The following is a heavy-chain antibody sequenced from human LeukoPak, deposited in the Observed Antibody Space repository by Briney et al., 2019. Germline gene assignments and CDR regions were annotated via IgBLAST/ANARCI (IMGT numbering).Heavy chain of an antibody. CDR2: VYYSGSS. V-gene: IGHV4-59*08. CDR3: ARSLTTGIDWFDP. J-gene: IGHJ5*02. D-gene: IGHD4/OR15-4a*01. Sequence: PLETLSLTCTVSGDSISNYYWSWIRQPPGKGLEWIGCVYYSGSSNYDPSLKSRVTISLDTSKNQFSLRLNSVTAADTAVYYCARSLTTGIDWFDPWGQGTLVTVSS. CDR1: GDSISNYY.